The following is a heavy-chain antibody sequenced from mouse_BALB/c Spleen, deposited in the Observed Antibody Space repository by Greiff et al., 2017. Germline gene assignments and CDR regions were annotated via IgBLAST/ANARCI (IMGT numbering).Heavy chain of an antibody. V-gene: IGHV3-2*02. CDR2: ISYSGST. J-gene: IGHJ4*01. Sequence: EVQGVESGPGLVKPSQSLSLTCTVTGYSITSDYAWNWIRQFPGNKLEWMGYISYSGSTSYNPSLKSRISITRDTSKNQFFLQLNSVTTEDTATYYCARSRGYYAMDYWGQGTSVTGSS. CDR3: ARSRGYYAMDY. CDR1: GYSITSDYA.